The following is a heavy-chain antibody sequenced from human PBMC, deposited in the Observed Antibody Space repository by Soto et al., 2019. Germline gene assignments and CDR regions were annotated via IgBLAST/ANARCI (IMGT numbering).Heavy chain of an antibody. CDR3: AKGNYYGSKSWMGCVDV. V-gene: IGHV3-23*01. CDR2: ISGSGGIT. D-gene: IGHD3-10*01. Sequence: EVQLLESGGGLVQPGGSLRLSCAASGFIFSTYAMSWVRQAPGKGLEWVSAISGSGGITYYADSVKGRFTISRDNSKNXXYLQMNSLRAEDTAVYYCAKGNYYGSKSWMGCVDVWGQGTTVTVSS. CDR1: GFIFSTYA. J-gene: IGHJ6*02.